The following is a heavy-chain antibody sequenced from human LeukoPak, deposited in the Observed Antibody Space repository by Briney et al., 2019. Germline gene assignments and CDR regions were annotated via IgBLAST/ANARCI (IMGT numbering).Heavy chain of an antibody. V-gene: IGHV1-46*01. CDR2: INPSGGST. CDR3: ARGSRYYDSSGYPGDAFDI. Sequence: ASVKVSCKASGYTFTSYYMHWVRQAPGQGLEWMGIINPSGGSTSYAQKFQGRVTMTRDTSTSTVYMELSSLRSEDTAVYYCARGSRYYDSSGYPGDAFDIWGRGTMVTVSS. J-gene: IGHJ3*02. D-gene: IGHD3-22*01. CDR1: GYTFTSYY.